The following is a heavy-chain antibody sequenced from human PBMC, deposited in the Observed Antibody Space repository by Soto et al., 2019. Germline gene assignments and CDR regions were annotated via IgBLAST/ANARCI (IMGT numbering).Heavy chain of an antibody. V-gene: IGHV4-59*01. D-gene: IGHD3-10*01. CDR3: ASRERFGPFDY. CDR2: IYYSGST. CDR1: GGSISSYY. Sequence: AETLSVTCTVSGGSISSYYWSWIRQPPGKGLEWIGYIYYSGSTNYNPFLKSRVTISVDTSKNQFSLKLSSVTAADTAVYYCASRERFGPFDYWGQGTLVTVSS. J-gene: IGHJ4*02.